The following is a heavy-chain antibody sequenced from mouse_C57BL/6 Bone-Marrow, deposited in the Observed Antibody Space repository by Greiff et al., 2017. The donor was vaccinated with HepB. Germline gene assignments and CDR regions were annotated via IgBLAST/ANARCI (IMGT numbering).Heavy chain of an antibody. J-gene: IGHJ2*01. CDR2: ISYDGSN. D-gene: IGHD1-1*01. CDR3: ARGGDYYGSSSDY. V-gene: IGHV3-6*01. CDR1: GYSITSGYY. Sequence: DVQLQESGPGLVKPSQSLSLTCSVTGYSITSGYYWNWIRQFPGNKLEWMGYISYDGSNNYNPSLKNRISITRDTSKNQFFLKLNSVTTEDTATYYCARGGDYYGSSSDYWGQGTTLTVSS.